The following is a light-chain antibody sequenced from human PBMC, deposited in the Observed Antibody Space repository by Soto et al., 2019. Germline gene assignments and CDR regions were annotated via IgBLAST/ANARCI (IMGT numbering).Light chain of an antibody. V-gene: IGKV1-6*01. CDR2: GAS. Sequence: AIQMTQSPSSVSASVGDRVTITCRASQGIRNDLGWYQQKPGTAPKLLIYGASNLQSGVPSRFSGSGSGTDFTLTISSLQPEDFATYYCLQYYRYPRTFGQGTKLEIK. CDR1: QGIRND. CDR3: LQYYRYPRT. J-gene: IGKJ2*01.